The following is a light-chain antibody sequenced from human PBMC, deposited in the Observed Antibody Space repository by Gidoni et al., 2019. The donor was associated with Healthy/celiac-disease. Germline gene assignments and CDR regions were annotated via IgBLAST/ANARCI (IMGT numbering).Light chain of an antibody. CDR1: QSVSSY. J-gene: IGKJ2*01. CDR3: QQRSNWPRT. CDR2: DAS. Sequence: EIVLTQSPAPLSLSPGERATLSCRASQSVSSYLAWYPQKPGQAPRLLISDASNRATGIPARFSGSGSGTDFTLTISSLEPEDFAVYYCQQRSNWPRTFGQGTKLEIK. V-gene: IGKV3-11*01.